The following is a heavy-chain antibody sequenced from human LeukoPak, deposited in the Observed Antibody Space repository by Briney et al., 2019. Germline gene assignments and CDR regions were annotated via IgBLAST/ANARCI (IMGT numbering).Heavy chain of an antibody. CDR2: ISSSGNTI. CDR3: ARDASDSGTYHPDY. D-gene: IGHD3-10*01. Sequence: GGSLRLSCAASGFTFNNYEMNWVRQAPGKGLEWVSYISSSGNTIYYADSVKGRFTISRDNGKNSLYLQMNSLRAEDTAVYYCARDASDSGTYHPDYWGQGTLVTVSS. V-gene: IGHV3-48*03. CDR1: GFTFNNYE. J-gene: IGHJ4*02.